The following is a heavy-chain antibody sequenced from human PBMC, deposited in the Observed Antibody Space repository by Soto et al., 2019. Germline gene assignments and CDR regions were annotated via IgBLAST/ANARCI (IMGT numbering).Heavy chain of an antibody. CDR2: ISGSGGST. CDR3: AKDWGPWFGELLGYFDY. CDR1: GFTFSRYA. J-gene: IGHJ4*02. D-gene: IGHD3-10*01. Sequence: ESGGGLVQPGGSLRLSCAASGFTFSRYAMSWVRQAPGKGLEWVSAISGSGGSTYYADSVKGRFTISRDNSKNTLYLQMNSLRAEDTAVYYCAKDWGPWFGELLGYFDYWGQGTLVTVSS. V-gene: IGHV3-23*01.